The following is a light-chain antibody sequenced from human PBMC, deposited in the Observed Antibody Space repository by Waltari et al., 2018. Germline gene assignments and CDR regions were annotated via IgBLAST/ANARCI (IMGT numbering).Light chain of an antibody. CDR1: QSVSSY. J-gene: IGKJ4*01. CDR3: QQRSNWPPFT. CDR2: DAS. Sequence: ELVLTQSPATLSLSPGERAILSCRASQSVSSYLAWYQQKPGQAPRLLIYDASNRATGIPARFSGSGSGTDFTLTISSLEPEDFAVYYCQQRSNWPPFTFGGGTKVEIK. V-gene: IGKV3-11*01.